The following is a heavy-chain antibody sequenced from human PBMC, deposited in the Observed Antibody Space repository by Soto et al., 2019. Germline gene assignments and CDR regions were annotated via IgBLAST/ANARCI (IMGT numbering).Heavy chain of an antibody. D-gene: IGHD2-21*01. CDR1: GFTFSSYG. CDR3: ARDLEGGDSLFDY. V-gene: IGHV3-33*01. CDR2: IWYDGSNK. J-gene: IGHJ4*02. Sequence: GGSLRLSCAASGFTFSSYGMHWVRQAPGKGLEWVAVIWYDGSNKYYADSVKGRFTISRDNSKNTLYLQMNSLRAEDTAVYYCARDLEGGDSLFDYWGQGTLVTVSS.